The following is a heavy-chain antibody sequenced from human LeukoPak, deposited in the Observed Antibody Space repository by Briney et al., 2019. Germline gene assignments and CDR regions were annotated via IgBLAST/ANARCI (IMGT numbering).Heavy chain of an antibody. D-gene: IGHD2-21*02. J-gene: IGHJ6*02. CDR3: ARGEVVVVTATNFPHPPQYYYYYYGMDV. CDR2: IIPIFGTA. V-gene: IGHV1-69*13. Sequence: SVKVSCTASGGTFSSYAISWVRQAPGQGLEWMGGIIPIFGTANYAQKFQGRVTITADESTSTAYMELSSLRSEDTAVYYCARGEVVVVTATNFPHPPQYYYYYYGMDVWGQGTTVTVSS. CDR1: GGTFSSYA.